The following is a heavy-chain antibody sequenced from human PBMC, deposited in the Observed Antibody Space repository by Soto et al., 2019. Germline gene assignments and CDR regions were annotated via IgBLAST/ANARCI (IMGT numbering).Heavy chain of an antibody. D-gene: IGHD3-9*01. CDR3: ARESHDSLTGPPGVWYFDL. CDR1: GGSFSGYY. CDR2: INDRGSI. V-gene: IGHV4-34*01. J-gene: IGHJ2*01. Sequence: QVQLQQWGAGPLRPLETLSLTCGVSGGSFSGYYWAWLRQSPGKGLEWIGEINDRGSINYNPSLKSRDSISVDTSKNHYSLNLRSVTAADTAVYYCARESHDSLTGPPGVWYFDLWGRGTLVTVSS.